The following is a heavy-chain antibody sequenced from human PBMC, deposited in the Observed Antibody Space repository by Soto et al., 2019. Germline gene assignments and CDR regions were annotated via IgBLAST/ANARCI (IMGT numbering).Heavy chain of an antibody. CDR1: FTSYD. V-gene: IGHV1-8*01. CDR2: MNPNSGDT. Sequence: QVQLVQSGAEVKKPGASVKVSCTFTSYDINWVRQAPGQGLEWMAWMNPNSGDTRYAQKLQGRVTMTRNTSSFTAYMELSSLRSEDTAVYYCARGPGSSDWRFSYYYMDVWGQGTTVTVSS. CDR3: ARGPGSSDWRFSYYYMDV. J-gene: IGHJ6*02. D-gene: IGHD6-19*01.